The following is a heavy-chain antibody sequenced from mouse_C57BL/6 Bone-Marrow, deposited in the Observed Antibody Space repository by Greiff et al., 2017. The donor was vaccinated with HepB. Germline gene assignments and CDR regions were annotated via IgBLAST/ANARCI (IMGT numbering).Heavy chain of an antibody. Sequence: EVKVVESGGGLVKPGGSLKLSCAASGFTFSSYAMSWVRQTPEKRLEWVATISDGGSYTYYPDNVKGRFTISRDNAKINLYLQMSHLKSEDTAMYYCARDIYYDYDYAMDYWGQGTSVTVSS. CDR1: GFTFSSYA. CDR2: ISDGGSYT. CDR3: ARDIYYDYDYAMDY. J-gene: IGHJ4*01. V-gene: IGHV5-4*01. D-gene: IGHD2-4*01.